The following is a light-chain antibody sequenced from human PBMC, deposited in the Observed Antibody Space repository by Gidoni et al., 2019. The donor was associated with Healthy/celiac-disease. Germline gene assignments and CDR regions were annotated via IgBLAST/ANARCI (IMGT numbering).Light chain of an antibody. V-gene: IGKV1-8*01. Sequence: AIRLTQSPSSFSASTGDRVTITCRASQGISSYLAWYQQKPGKAPKLLIYAASTLQSGVPSRFSGSGSGIEFTLTISCLQSEDFATYYCQQYYSYPSALTFGGGTKVEIK. CDR3: QQYYSYPSALT. J-gene: IGKJ4*01. CDR2: AAS. CDR1: QGISSY.